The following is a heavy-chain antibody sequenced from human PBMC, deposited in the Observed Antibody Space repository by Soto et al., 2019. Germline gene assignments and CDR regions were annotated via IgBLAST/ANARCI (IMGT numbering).Heavy chain of an antibody. V-gene: IGHV4-59*13. J-gene: IGHJ4*02. D-gene: IGHD5-18*01. CDR3: ARGRGNNYGFFAY. Sequence: SETLSLTCTVSGGSMYSYYWTWVRQPPRKGLEWIGNVFYNGTTSYSPSLKSRVAISVDTSKNQFSLKLNSVSAADTAVYYCARGRGNNYGFFAYWGQGALVTVS. CDR1: GGSMYSYY. CDR2: VFYNGTT.